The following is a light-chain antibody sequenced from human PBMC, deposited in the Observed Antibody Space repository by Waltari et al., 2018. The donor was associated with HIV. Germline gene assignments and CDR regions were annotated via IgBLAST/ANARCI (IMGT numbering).Light chain of an antibody. Sequence: QSALTQPRSVSGSPGQPVTISCTGTSSDVGGYNPVPRYQQHPGEAHKLMIDDVSKRPSGLPDRFSGSESGNPASLTISGLQAQDDADYYCCSHVGSYPPWVFGTGTQVTVL. J-gene: IGLJ1*01. CDR3: CSHVGSYPPWV. CDR2: DVS. CDR1: SSDVGGYNP. V-gene: IGLV2-11*01.